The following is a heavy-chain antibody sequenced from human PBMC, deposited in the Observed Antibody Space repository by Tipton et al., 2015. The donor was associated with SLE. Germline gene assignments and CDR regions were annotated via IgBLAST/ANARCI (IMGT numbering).Heavy chain of an antibody. D-gene: IGHD2-21*01. CDR2: INHSGST. CDR1: GGSFSGYY. J-gene: IGHJ3*02. Sequence: TLSLTCAVYGGSFSGYYWSWIRQPPGKGLEWIGEINHSGSTNYNPSLKSRVTISVDTPKNQFSLKLSSVTAADTAVYYCARHISPLGAFDIWGQGTMVTVSS. V-gene: IGHV4-34*01. CDR3: ARHISPLGAFDI.